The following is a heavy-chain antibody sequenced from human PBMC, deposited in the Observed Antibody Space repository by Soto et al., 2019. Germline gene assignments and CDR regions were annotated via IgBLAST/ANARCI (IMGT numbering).Heavy chain of an antibody. CDR1: GFSFSNYG. Sequence: GGSLRLSCAASGFSFSNYGMHWVRQAPGKGLEWVAFVSSDGNNKYYADSVKGRFTISRDNSKNTLYLQVDSLRVDDTAVYYCAKDRVIQLLPIWPDPWGQGTLVTVSS. D-gene: IGHD2-2*01. J-gene: IGHJ5*02. CDR2: VSSDGNNK. V-gene: IGHV3-30*18. CDR3: AKDRVIQLLPIWPDP.